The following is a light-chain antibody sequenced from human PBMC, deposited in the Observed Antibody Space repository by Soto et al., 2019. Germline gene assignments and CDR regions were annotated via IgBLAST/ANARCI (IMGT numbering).Light chain of an antibody. V-gene: IGKV3-20*01. CDR2: GAS. CDR1: QSVGSTY. CDR3: QQYGSSPKT. J-gene: IGKJ1*01. Sequence: EIVLTQSPGTLSLSPGESATLSCRASQSVGSTYLAWYQQKPDQAPRLLIYGASSRATGIPDRFSGSGSGTDFTLTISRLEPEDFAVYYCQQYGSSPKTFGQGTKVEIK.